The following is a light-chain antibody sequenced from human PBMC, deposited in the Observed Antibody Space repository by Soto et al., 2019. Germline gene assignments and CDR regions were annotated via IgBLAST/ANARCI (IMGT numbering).Light chain of an antibody. J-gene: IGKJ1*01. CDR3: QQYNSYPWT. CDR1: QSISSW. Sequence: IQLTQSPSSLSASVGDRLTITCRASQSISSWLAWYQQKQGKAPKLLIYDASSLESGVPSRFSGSGSGTEFNLTITSLQPDDFATYYCQQYNSYPWTFGQGTKVDIK. CDR2: DAS. V-gene: IGKV1-5*01.